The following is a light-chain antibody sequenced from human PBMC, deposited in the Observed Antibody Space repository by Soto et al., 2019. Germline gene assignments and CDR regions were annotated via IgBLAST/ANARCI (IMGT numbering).Light chain of an antibody. V-gene: IGKV1-39*01. CDR3: QQGYNTFWT. J-gene: IGKJ1*01. CDR1: QPIGTS. Sequence: DIQMTQSPSTLSAFVGDSVTVTCRASQPIGTSLHWYQQKAGKAPKVLISAATKLPSGVPSRFSGSGSGTDFTLPISNLQPEDSTTYYCQQGYNTFWTFGRGTKVDIK. CDR2: AAT.